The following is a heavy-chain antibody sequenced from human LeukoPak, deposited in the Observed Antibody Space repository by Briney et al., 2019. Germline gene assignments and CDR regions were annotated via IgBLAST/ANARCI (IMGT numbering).Heavy chain of an antibody. D-gene: IGHD2-2*01. CDR2: ISSSSSYI. J-gene: IGHJ4*02. Sequence: GGSLRLXCAASGFTFSSYSMNWVRQAPGKGLEWVSSISSSSSYIYYADSVKGRFTISRDNAKNSLYLQMNSLRAEDTAVYYCVRDDTQYATYYFDYWGQGTLVTVSS. CDR3: VRDDTQYATYYFDY. V-gene: IGHV3-21*01. CDR1: GFTFSSYS.